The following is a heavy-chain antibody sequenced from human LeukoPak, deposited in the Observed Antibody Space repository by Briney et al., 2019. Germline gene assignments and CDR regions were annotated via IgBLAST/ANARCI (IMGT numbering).Heavy chain of an antibody. CDR1: GGSFSGYY. V-gene: IGHV4-34*01. D-gene: IGHD1-26*01. J-gene: IGHJ4*02. CDR3: ARVYRGSSYFDY. CDR2: INHSGST. Sequence: PSETLSLTCAVYGGSFSGYYWSWIRQPPGKGLEWIGEINHSGSTNYNPSLKSRVTISVDTSKNQFSLKLSSVTAADTAVYYCARVYRGSSYFDYGGRGTRVTVSS.